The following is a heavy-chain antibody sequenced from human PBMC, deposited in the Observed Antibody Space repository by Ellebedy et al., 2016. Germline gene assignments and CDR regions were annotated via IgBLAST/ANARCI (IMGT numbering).Heavy chain of an antibody. CDR1: GGSISSYY. V-gene: IGHV4-59*01. Sequence: SETLSLTXTVSGGSISSYYWSWIRQPPGKGLEWIGYIYYSGSTNYNPSLKSRVTISVDTSKNQFSLKLSSVTAADTAVYYCARDEGIVGAYFDYWGQGTLVTVSS. J-gene: IGHJ4*02. CDR2: IYYSGST. CDR3: ARDEGIVGAYFDY. D-gene: IGHD1-26*01.